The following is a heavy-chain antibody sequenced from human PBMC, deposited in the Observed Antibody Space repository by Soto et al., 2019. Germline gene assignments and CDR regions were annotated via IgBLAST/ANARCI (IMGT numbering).Heavy chain of an antibody. V-gene: IGHV4-34*01. CDR3: ARDKITGLFDY. J-gene: IGHJ4*02. CDR2: INHSGST. D-gene: IGHD2-8*02. CDR1: GGSFSGYY. Sequence: QVQLQQWGAGLLKPSETLSLTCAVYGGSFSGYYWTWIRQPPGTGLEWIGEINHSGSTNYNPSLKSRVTISVDTSKIHFSLKQNSVTSADAAVYYCARDKITGLFDYWGQGTLVTVSS.